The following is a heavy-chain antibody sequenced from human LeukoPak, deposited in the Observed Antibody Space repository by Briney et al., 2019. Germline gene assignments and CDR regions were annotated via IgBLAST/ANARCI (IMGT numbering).Heavy chain of an antibody. CDR3: ARGVRGVITYYYYYYMDV. CDR1: GFTFSSYW. V-gene: IGHV3-7*01. J-gene: IGHJ6*03. CDR2: IKQEGSEK. D-gene: IGHD3-10*01. Sequence: GGSLRLSCAASGFTFSSYWMSWVRQAPGKGLEGVANIKQEGSEKYYVDSVKGRFTISRDNAKNSLYLQMNSLRAEDTAVYYCARGVRGVITYYYYYYMDVWGKGTTVTVSS.